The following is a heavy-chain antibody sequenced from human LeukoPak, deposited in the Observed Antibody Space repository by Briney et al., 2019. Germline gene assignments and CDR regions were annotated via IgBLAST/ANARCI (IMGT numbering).Heavy chain of an antibody. D-gene: IGHD3-16*02. CDR3: AKDRARIMITFGGVIATGSPLDY. Sequence: PGGSLGLSCAASGFTFSSYAMSWVRQAPGKGLEWVSAISGSGGSTYYADSVKGRFTISRDNSKNTLYLQMNSLRAEDTAVYYCAKDRARIMITFGGVIATGSPLDYWGQGTLVTVSS. J-gene: IGHJ4*02. CDR1: GFTFSSYA. CDR2: ISGSGGST. V-gene: IGHV3-23*01.